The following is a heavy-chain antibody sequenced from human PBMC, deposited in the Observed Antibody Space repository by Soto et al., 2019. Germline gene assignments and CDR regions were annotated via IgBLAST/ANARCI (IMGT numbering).Heavy chain of an antibody. Sequence: EVLLVESGGGLVQPGGSLKLSCEASGFVFKDSSIHWVRQASGKGLEWVGRIRDRAYNYATAYAESVKGRFTISRDDSNNKAYLQMDSLKTEDTAIYYCTRLISAAQDYWGQGTLVTVSS. D-gene: IGHD3-10*01. CDR3: TRLISAAQDY. V-gene: IGHV3-73*01. CDR2: IRDRAYNYAT. J-gene: IGHJ4*02. CDR1: GFVFKDSS.